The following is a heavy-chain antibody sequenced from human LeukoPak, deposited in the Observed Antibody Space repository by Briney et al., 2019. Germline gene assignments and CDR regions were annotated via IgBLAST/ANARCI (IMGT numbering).Heavy chain of an antibody. V-gene: IGHV3-7*01. CDR2: IKHDGSEK. Sequence: GESLKISCAASGLTLSGQWMNWVRQAPGQGLQWVANIKHDGSEKYYVDSVEGRFTISRDDAKNSLSLQMSSVRAEDTAVYYCAYTNNLKYWGQGTLVTVSS. J-gene: IGHJ4*02. CDR3: AYTNNLKY. D-gene: IGHD3-16*01. CDR1: GLTLSGQW.